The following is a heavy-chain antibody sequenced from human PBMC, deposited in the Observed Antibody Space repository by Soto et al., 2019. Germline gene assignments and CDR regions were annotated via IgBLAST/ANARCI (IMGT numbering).Heavy chain of an antibody. Sequence: GESLKISCVGSGFSFSRYTVGWVRQVPGKGLEWMGVIHPGDSDTIYSPSFQGQVTISADKSISTAYLQWSSLKASDTAMYYCTLSYGDSYYYYYGMDVWGQGTTVTVPS. J-gene: IGHJ6*02. CDR3: TLSYGDSYYYYYGMDV. D-gene: IGHD4-17*01. CDR2: IHPGDSDT. V-gene: IGHV5-51*01. CDR1: GFSFSRYT.